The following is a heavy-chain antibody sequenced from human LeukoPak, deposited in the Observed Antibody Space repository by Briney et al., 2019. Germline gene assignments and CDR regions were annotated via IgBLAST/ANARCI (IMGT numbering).Heavy chain of an antibody. CDR2: INPSSGSA. Sequence: RASVKVSCKASGYTSTSYHMYWVRQAPGQGLEWMGLINPSSGSANYAQKFQGRITMTRDTSTSTVYMELSSLRSEDTAVYYCARDIVVVPAGRGFDYWGQGTLVTVSS. D-gene: IGHD2-2*01. CDR3: ARDIVVVPAGRGFDY. J-gene: IGHJ4*02. CDR1: GYTSTSYH. V-gene: IGHV1-46*01.